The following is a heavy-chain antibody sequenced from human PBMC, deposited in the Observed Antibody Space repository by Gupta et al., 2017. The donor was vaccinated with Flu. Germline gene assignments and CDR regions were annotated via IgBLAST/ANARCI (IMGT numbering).Heavy chain of an antibody. CDR2: MNPNSGNT. CDR3: ARGRPVADY. V-gene: IGHV1-8*01. J-gene: IGHJ4*02. D-gene: IGHD6-19*01. Sequence: INWVRQATGQGLEWMGWMNPNSGNTGYAQKFQGRVTMTRNTSISTAYMELSSLRSEDTAVYYCARGRPVADYWGQGTLVTVSS.